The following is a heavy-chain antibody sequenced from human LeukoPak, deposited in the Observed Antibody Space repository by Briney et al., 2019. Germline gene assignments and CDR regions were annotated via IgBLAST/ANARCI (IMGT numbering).Heavy chain of an antibody. J-gene: IGHJ5*02. V-gene: IGHV4-39*07. Sequence: SETLSLTCTVSGGSISSSSYYWGWIRQPPGKGLEWIGSIYYSGSTYYNPSLKSRVTISVDTSKNQFSLKLSSVTAADTAVYYCARDTVTPREDWFDPWGQGTLVTVSS. CDR2: IYYSGST. D-gene: IGHD4-17*01. CDR1: GGSISSSSYY. CDR3: ARDTVTPREDWFDP.